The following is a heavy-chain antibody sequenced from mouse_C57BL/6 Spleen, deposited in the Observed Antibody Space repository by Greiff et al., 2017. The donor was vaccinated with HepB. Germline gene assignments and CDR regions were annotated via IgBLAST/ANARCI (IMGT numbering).Heavy chain of an antibody. CDR2: IRSKSNNYAT. CDR3: VRNYDYDAFPYYAMDY. V-gene: IGHV10-1*01. Sequence: DVKLQESGGGLVQPKGSLKLSCAASGFSFNTYAMNWVRQAPGKGLEWVARIRSKSNNYATYYADSVKDRFTISRDDSESMLYLQMNNLKTEDTAMYYCVRNYDYDAFPYYAMDYWGQGTSVTVSS. CDR1: GFSFNTYA. D-gene: IGHD2-4*01. J-gene: IGHJ4*01.